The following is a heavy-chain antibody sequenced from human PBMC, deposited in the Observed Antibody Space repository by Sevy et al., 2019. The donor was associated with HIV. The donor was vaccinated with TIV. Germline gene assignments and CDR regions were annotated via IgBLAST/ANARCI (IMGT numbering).Heavy chain of an antibody. D-gene: IGHD6-6*01. Sequence: SETLSLTCTVSGASISSSSYYWGWIRQPPGKGLESIGSIYYSGISFYTPSLKSRVTISVDTSKNQFSLKLSSVTAADTVVYYCTRRLSGSSSGRWFDPWGQGTLVTVSS. CDR2: IYYSGIS. J-gene: IGHJ5*02. CDR3: TRRLSGSSSGRWFDP. CDR1: GASISSSSYY. V-gene: IGHV4-39*01.